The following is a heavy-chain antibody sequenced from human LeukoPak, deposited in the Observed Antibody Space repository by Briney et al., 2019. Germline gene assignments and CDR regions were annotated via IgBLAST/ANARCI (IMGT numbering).Heavy chain of an antibody. D-gene: IGHD1-26*01. CDR1: GFAFNSYG. Sequence: GGSLRLSCAASGFAFNSYGMHWVRQAPGKGLEWVAFIRYDGSTKYSADSVKGRFTISRDNSKNTLYLQMNSLRAEDTAVYYCAKDFESYTSDSFHIWGQGTMVTVSS. J-gene: IGHJ3*02. CDR2: IRYDGSTK. CDR3: AKDFESYTSDSFHI. V-gene: IGHV3-30*02.